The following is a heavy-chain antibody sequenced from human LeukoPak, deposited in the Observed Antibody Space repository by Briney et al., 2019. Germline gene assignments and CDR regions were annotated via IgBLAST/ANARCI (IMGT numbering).Heavy chain of an antibody. J-gene: IGHJ6*03. CDR2: IYTSGST. Sequence: PSQTLSLTCTVSGGSISSGSYYWSWIRQPAGKGLEWIGRIYTSGSTNYNPSLKSRVTISVDTSKNQFSLKLSSVTAADTAVYYCARGWSVGGGATSYYYYYMDVWGKGTTVTVSS. V-gene: IGHV4-61*02. D-gene: IGHD1-26*01. CDR3: ARGWSVGGGATSYYYYYMDV. CDR1: GGSISSGSYY.